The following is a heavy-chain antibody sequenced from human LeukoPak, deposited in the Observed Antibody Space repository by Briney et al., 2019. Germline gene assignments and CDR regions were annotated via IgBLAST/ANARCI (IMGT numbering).Heavy chain of an antibody. CDR3: AKDDGGSYYIYYYYMDV. CDR1: GFTFSGSA. D-gene: IGHD1-26*01. CDR2: IRSKTNSYAT. V-gene: IGHV3-73*01. Sequence: GGSLRLSCAASGFTFSGSAMHWVRQASGKGLEWVGRIRSKTNSYATSYAASVKGRFALSRDDSKNTAYLQMNSLRAEDTAVYYCAKDDGGSYYIYYYYMDVWGKGTTVTISS. J-gene: IGHJ6*03.